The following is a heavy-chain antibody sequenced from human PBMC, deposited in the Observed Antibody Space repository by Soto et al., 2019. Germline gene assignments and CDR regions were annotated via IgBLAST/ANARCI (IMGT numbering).Heavy chain of an antibody. CDR1: GFTFSSYA. Sequence: PGGSLRLSCAASGFTFSSYAMHWVRQAPGKGLGWVAVISYDGSNKYYADSVKGRFTISRDNSKNTLYMQMNSLRAEDTAVYYCARDLSPLYTYYYDSSGFDYWGQGTLVTVSS. D-gene: IGHD3-22*01. V-gene: IGHV3-30-3*01. J-gene: IGHJ4*02. CDR2: ISYDGSNK. CDR3: ARDLSPLYTYYYDSSGFDY.